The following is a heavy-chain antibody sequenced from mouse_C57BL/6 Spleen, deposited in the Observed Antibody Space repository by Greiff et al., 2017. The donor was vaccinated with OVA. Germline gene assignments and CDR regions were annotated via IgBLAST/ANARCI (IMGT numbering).Heavy chain of an antibody. CDR1: GFTFSDYG. V-gene: IGHV5-17*01. CDR2: ISSGSSTI. D-gene: IGHD1-1*01. Sequence: EVMLVESGGGLVKPGGSLKLSCAASGFTFSDYGMHWVRQAPEKGLEWVAYISSGSSTIYYADTVKGRFTISRDNAKNTLFLQMTSLRSEDTAMYYCATTVVAPGFAYWGQGTLVTVSA. J-gene: IGHJ3*01. CDR3: ATTVVAPGFAY.